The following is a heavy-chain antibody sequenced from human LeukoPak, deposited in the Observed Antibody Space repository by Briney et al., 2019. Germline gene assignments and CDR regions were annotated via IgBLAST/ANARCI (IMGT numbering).Heavy chain of an antibody. CDR1: GGTFSSYT. CDR2: IIPILGVA. V-gene: IGHV1-69*02. J-gene: IGHJ4*02. Sequence: ASVKVSCKASGGTFSSYTISWVRQAPGQGLEWMGRIIPILGVANYAQKFQGRVTITADKSTSTAYMELSSLRSEDTAVYYCARGDFWSGLFDYWGQGTLVTVSS. D-gene: IGHD3-3*01. CDR3: ARGDFWSGLFDY.